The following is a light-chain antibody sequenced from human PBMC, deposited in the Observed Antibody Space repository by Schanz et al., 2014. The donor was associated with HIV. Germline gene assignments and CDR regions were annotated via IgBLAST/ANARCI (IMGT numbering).Light chain of an antibody. J-gene: IGLJ3*02. V-gene: IGLV2-8*01. CDR3: AAWDDSRRVVM. Sequence: QSALTQPPSASGSVGQSVTIYCAGTSSDVGGYNYVSWYQQHPGKAPKLIIYEVRKRPSGVPDRFSGSKSGPSASLAIRGLQSDDEADYYCAAWDDSRRVVMFGGGTKLTVL. CDR1: SSDVGGYNY. CDR2: EVR.